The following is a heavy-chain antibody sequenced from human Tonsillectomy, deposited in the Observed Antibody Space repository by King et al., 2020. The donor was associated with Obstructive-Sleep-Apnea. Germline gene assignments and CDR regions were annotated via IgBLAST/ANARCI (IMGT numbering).Heavy chain of an antibody. Sequence: VQLQESGPGLVKPSETLSLTCTVSGASVINYYWSWIRQAPGKGLEWIGYIYYGGSTNYNPSLKSRVAISIDTSRNQFSLKLSSVTAADTAVYYCAKHALKAQGWILTGYSDNWGQGTLVTVSS. CDR2: IYYGGST. D-gene: IGHD3-9*01. CDR1: GASVINYY. J-gene: IGHJ1*01. CDR3: AKHALKAQGWILTGYSDN. V-gene: IGHV4-59*08.